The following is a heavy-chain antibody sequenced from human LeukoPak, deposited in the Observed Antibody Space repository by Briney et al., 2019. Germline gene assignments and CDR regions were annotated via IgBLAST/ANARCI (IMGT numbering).Heavy chain of an antibody. CDR2: INPSGGST. CDR3: ARTDDLDYYGSMSKWNDY. D-gene: IGHD3-10*01. J-gene: IGHJ4*02. CDR1: GYTFTSYY. Sequence: GASVKVSCKASGYTFTSYYMHWVRQAPGQGLEWMGIINPSGGSTSYAQKFQGRVTITADKSTSTAYMELSSLRSEDTAVYYCARTDDLDYYGSMSKWNDYWGQGTLVTVSS. V-gene: IGHV1-46*01.